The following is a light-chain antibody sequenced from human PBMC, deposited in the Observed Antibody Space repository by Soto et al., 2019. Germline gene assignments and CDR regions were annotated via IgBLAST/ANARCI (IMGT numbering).Light chain of an antibody. CDR3: SSYKSGDTLV. V-gene: IGLV2-14*01. J-gene: IGLJ1*01. Sequence: QSALTQPASVSGSPGQSITISCAGTRSDVGASNSVSWYQHLPGRPPTLIIYEATNRPSGVSERFSGSKTGDTASLTISGLQADDEAEYFCSSYKSGDTLVFGTGTKVTVL. CDR2: EAT. CDR1: RSDVGASNS.